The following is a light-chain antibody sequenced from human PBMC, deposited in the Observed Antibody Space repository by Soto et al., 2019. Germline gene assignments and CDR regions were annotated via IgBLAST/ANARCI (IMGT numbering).Light chain of an antibody. V-gene: IGKV1-39*01. J-gene: IGKJ1*01. Sequence: DIQMTQSPSYLSASVGDRVTITCRASQSISSYLNWYQQKPGKAPKLLIYAASTLQTGVPSRFSGSGSGTDFTLTISSLQPEDFATYYCQQYYSYSRTFGRGTKVDI. CDR3: QQYYSYSRT. CDR2: AAS. CDR1: QSISSY.